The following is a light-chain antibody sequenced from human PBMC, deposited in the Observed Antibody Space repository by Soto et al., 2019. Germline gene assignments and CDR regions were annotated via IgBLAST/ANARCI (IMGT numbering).Light chain of an antibody. CDR1: QTISSW. V-gene: IGKV1-5*03. Sequence: DIQMTQSPSILSASVGDRVTITCRASQTISSWLAWYQQKPGKAPKLLIYKASTLKSGVPSRFSGSGSGTEFTLTISSLQPDDFATYFCQQYNNYPRTFGQGTKVDIK. J-gene: IGKJ1*01. CDR2: KAS. CDR3: QQYNNYPRT.